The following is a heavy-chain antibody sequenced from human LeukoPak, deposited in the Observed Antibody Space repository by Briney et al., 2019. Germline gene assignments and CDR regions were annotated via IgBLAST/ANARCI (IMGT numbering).Heavy chain of an antibody. Sequence: PSETLSLTCTVSGGSISSYYWSWIRQPPGKGLEWIGYIYYSGSTNYNPSLKSRVTISVDTSKNQFSLKLSSVTAADTAVYYCARGPSMPNYYDSSGYFYWGQGTLVTVSS. D-gene: IGHD3-22*01. CDR1: GGSISSYY. V-gene: IGHV4-59*01. J-gene: IGHJ4*02. CDR2: IYYSGST. CDR3: ARGPSMPNYYDSSGYFY.